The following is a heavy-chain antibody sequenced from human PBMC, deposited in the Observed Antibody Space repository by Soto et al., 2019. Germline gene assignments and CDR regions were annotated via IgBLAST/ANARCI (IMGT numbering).Heavy chain of an antibody. Sequence: PSETLSLTCAVYGGSFSGYYWSWIRQPPGKGLEWIGEINHSGSTNYNPSLKSRVTISVDTSKNQFSLKLSSVTAADTAVYYCARSGLGYYYYGMDGWGQGTTVTVSS. CDR3: ARSGLGYYYYGMDG. J-gene: IGHJ6*02. D-gene: IGHD1-26*01. CDR2: INHSGST. V-gene: IGHV4-34*01. CDR1: GGSFSGYY.